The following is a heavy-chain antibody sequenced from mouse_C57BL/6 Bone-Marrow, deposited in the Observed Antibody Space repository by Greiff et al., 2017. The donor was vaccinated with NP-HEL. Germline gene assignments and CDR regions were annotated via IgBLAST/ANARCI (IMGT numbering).Heavy chain of an antibody. D-gene: IGHD1-1*01. CDR1: GYTFTSYW. J-gene: IGHJ3*01. CDR3: ARGVTTVVEEAWFAY. V-gene: IGHV1-7*01. Sequence: QVQLKQSGAELAKPGASVKLSCKASGYTFTSYWMHWVKQRPGQGLEWIGYINPSSGYTKYNQKFKDKATLTADKSSSTAYMQLGSLTSEDSAVYYWARGVTTVVEEAWFAYWGQGTLVTVSA. CDR2: INPSSGYT.